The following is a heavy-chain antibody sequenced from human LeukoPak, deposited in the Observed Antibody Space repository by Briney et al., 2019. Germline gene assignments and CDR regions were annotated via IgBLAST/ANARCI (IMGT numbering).Heavy chain of an antibody. J-gene: IGHJ4*02. V-gene: IGHV4-34*01. CDR3: ARDPTTVVTLPSYFDF. CDR1: GGSFICYH. D-gene: IGHD4-23*01. Sequence: SETLSLTCAVYGGSFICYHWNWIRQTPEKGLEWIGEINHRGHTNYNPSLESRVTIYVDTSKNQFSLKLRSVTAADTAVYYCARDPTTVVTLPSYFDFWGPDILVTVSS. CDR2: INHRGHT.